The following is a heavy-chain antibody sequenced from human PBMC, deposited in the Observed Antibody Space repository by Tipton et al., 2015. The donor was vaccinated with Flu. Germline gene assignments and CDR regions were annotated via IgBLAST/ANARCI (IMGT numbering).Heavy chain of an antibody. D-gene: IGHD3-22*01. CDR1: GGSISSYY. V-gene: IGHV4-59*12. Sequence: TLSLTCTVSGGSISSYYWSWIRQPPGKGLEWIGYIYYSGSTYYNPSLESRVTISLDTSKNQFSLKLSSVTAADTAVYYCARDDSGFNDYWGPGTLVTVSS. J-gene: IGHJ4*02. CDR3: ARDDSGFNDY. CDR2: IYYSGST.